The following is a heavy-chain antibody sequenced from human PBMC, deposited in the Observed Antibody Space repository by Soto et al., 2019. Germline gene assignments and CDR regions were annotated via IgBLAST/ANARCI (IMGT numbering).Heavy chain of an antibody. J-gene: IGHJ4*02. CDR2: ISSSSSTI. CDR1: GFTFSSYS. CDR3: ARGPKFFGFDY. Sequence: GGSLRLSCAASGFTFSSYSMNWVRQAPGKGLEWVSYISSSSSTIYYADSVKGRFTISRDNAKNSLYLQMNSLRAEDTAVYYCARGPKFFGFDYWGQGTLVTVSS. V-gene: IGHV3-48*01. D-gene: IGHD3-3*01.